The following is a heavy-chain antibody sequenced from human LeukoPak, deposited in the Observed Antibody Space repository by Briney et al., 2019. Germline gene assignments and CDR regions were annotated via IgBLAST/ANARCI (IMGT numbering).Heavy chain of an antibody. CDR1: GFTFSTYA. CDR2: ISGTDTTT. D-gene: IGHD1-1*01. J-gene: IGHJ4*02. V-gene: IGHV3-23*01. CDR3: AKGHDTRTATLDY. Sequence: GGSLRLSCAASGFTFSTYAMNWVRQAPGMGLEWVSAISGTDTTTYYADSVKGRFTISRENSKSTLYLQMNSLRADDTAVYYCAKGHDTRTATLDYWGQGTLVTVSS.